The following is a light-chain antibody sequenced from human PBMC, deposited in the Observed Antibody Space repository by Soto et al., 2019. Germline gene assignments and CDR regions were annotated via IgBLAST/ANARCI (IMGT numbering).Light chain of an antibody. Sequence: QSVLTPPASVSGSPGQSITISCTGTSSDVGGYNYVSWYQQHPGQAPKLMISNVGDRPSGVSNRFSGSKSGNTASLTISGLQTEDEADYYCSSYTTSSTVVFGGGTKLTVL. J-gene: IGLJ3*02. V-gene: IGLV2-14*03. CDR3: SSYTTSSTVV. CDR2: NVG. CDR1: SSDVGGYNY.